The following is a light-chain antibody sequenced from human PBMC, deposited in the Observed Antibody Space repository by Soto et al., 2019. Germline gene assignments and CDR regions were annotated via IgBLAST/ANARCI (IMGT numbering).Light chain of an antibody. V-gene: IGKV1-9*01. J-gene: IGKJ4*01. Sequence: DIQLTQSPSFLSASVGDRVTISCRASQGISDYLAWYQQKPGKAPKLLIYGASTLQSGVPSRFSGSESGTEFTLAISSLQPEDFATYFCQQFNAYPLTFGVGTKLEIK. CDR2: GAS. CDR1: QGISDY. CDR3: QQFNAYPLT.